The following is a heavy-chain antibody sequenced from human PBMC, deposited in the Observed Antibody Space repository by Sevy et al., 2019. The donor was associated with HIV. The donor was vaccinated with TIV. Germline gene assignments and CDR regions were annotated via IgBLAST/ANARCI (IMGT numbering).Heavy chain of an antibody. CDR2: INPNSGGT. CDR1: GYAFTGYY. Sequence: ASVKVSCKASGYAFTGYYMHWVRQAPGQGLEWMGWINPNSGGTNYAQKFQGRVTMTRDTSISTAYMELSRLRSDDTAVYYCASYSSSSRRIDYWGQGTLVTVSS. CDR3: ASYSSSSRRIDY. V-gene: IGHV1-2*02. D-gene: IGHD6-6*01. J-gene: IGHJ4*02.